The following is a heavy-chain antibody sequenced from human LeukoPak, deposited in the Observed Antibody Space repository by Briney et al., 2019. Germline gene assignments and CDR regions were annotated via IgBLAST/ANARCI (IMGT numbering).Heavy chain of an antibody. V-gene: IGHV3-33*01. CDR1: GFTFSSYG. J-gene: IGHJ3*02. Sequence: GRSLRLSCAASGFTFSSYGMHWVRQAPGKGLEWVAVIWYDGSNKYYADSVKGRFTISRDNSKNTLYLQMDSLRAEDTALYYCARDGSSIVGATWGYDAFDIWGQGTMVTVSS. CDR2: IWYDGSNK. D-gene: IGHD1-26*01. CDR3: ARDGSSIVGATWGYDAFDI.